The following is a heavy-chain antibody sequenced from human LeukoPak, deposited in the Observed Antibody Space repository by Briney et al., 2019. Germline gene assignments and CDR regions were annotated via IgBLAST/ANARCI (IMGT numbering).Heavy chain of an antibody. V-gene: IGHV5-51*01. J-gene: IGHJ1*01. Sequence: GEAPKISLNGPGYRFPYYWIGWGRKMPGKGLEWVVIIYPVDSETRYSPSFQGQVTISADKSISTAYLQRNSLKASDTAVYYCARLVYSTSWYHGFVQRWGQGALVTVSS. CDR3: ARLVYSTSWYHGFVQR. D-gene: IGHD6-13*01. CDR1: GYRFPYYW. CDR2: IYPVDSET.